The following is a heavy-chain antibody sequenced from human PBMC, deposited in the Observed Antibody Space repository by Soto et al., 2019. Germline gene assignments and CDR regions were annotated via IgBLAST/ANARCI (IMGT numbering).Heavy chain of an antibody. Sequence: GGSLRLSCAASGFTVSSNYMSWVRQAPGKGLEWVSVIYSGGSTYYADSVKGRFTISRDNSKNSLYLQMNSLRAEDTAVYYCARDLVGATNYWGQGTLVTVSS. D-gene: IGHD1-26*01. CDR2: IYSGGST. CDR3: ARDLVGATNY. J-gene: IGHJ4*02. V-gene: IGHV3-53*01. CDR1: GFTVSSNY.